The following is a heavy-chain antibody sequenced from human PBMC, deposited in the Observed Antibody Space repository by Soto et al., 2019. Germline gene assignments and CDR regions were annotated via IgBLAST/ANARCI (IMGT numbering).Heavy chain of an antibody. J-gene: IGHJ6*02. CDR1: GGSISSYY. CDR3: GLDGSSNYGMDV. CDR2: IYNSGTT. V-gene: IGHV4-59*12. Sequence: SETLSLTCTVSGGSISSYYWTWVRQAPGKGLEWIGYIYNSGTTYYNPSLKSRVTISVDTSKNQFSLKLSSVTAADTAVYYCGLDGSSNYGMDVWGQGTTVTVSS. D-gene: IGHD3-10*01.